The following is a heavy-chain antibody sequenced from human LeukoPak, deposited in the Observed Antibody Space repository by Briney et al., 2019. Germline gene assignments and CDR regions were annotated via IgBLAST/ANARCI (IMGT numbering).Heavy chain of an antibody. D-gene: IGHD3-22*01. V-gene: IGHV3-21*01. CDR1: GFTFADYA. CDR2: ISSSSSYI. CDR3: ARQPSSGYYL. Sequence: GGSLRLSCAASGFTFADYAMNWVRQAPGKGLEWVLSISSSSSYIYYADSVKGRFTISRDNAKNSLYLQMNSLRAEDTAVYYCARQPSSGYYLWSQGTLVTVSS. J-gene: IGHJ5*02.